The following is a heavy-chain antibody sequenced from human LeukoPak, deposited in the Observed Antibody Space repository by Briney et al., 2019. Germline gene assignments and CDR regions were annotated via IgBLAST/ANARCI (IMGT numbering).Heavy chain of an antibody. J-gene: IGHJ4*02. CDR1: GFTFSSYG. CDR2: ISYDGSNK. D-gene: IGHD5-12*01. V-gene: IGHV3-30*18. CDR3: AKEYSGYLAFDY. Sequence: PGRSLRLSCAASGFTFSSYGMHWVRQAPGKGLEWVAVISYDGSNKYYADSVKARFTISRDNSKNTLYLQMNSLRAEDTAVYYCAKEYSGYLAFDYWGQGTLVTVSS.